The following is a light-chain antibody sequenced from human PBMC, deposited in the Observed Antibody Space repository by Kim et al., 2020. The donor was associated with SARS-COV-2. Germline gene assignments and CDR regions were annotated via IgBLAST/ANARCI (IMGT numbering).Light chain of an antibody. CDR2: QVS. J-gene: IGLJ1*01. Sequence: SHGQTARLTCSGDKLGDKYACWYQQKPGQSPVLVIYQVSKRPSGIPERFSGSNSGNTATLTTSGTQAMDEADYYCQAWDSSTAYVFGNGTKVTVL. CDR3: QAWDSSTAYV. V-gene: IGLV3-1*01. CDR1: KLGDKY.